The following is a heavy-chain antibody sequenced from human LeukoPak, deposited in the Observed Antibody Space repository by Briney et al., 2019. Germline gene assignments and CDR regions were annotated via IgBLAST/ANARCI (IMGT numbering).Heavy chain of an antibody. V-gene: IGHV3-15*01. J-gene: IGHJ4*02. CDR2: IKSKTDGVTT. Sequence: GGSLRLXCAASGFAFINAYMAWVRQAPGKGLEWVGRIKSKTDGVTTYYSAPVKGRFTISRDDSRNTLYLQMNSLKTEDTALYYCTTDLSRWGQGALVTVSS. D-gene: IGHD3-16*01. CDR3: TTDLSR. CDR1: GFAFINAY.